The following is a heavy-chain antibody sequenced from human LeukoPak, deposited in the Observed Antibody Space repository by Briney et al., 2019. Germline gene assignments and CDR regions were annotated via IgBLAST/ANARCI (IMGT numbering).Heavy chain of an antibody. CDR2: IVPIFGTA. Sequence: SVKVSCKASGGTFSSYAISWVRQAPGQGLEWMGGIVPIFGTANYAQKFQGRVTITADESTSTAYMELSSLRSEDTAVYYCARDGSGAFDIWGQGTMVTVSS. D-gene: IGHD3-10*01. CDR3: ARDGSGAFDI. CDR1: GGTFSSYA. J-gene: IGHJ3*02. V-gene: IGHV1-69*13.